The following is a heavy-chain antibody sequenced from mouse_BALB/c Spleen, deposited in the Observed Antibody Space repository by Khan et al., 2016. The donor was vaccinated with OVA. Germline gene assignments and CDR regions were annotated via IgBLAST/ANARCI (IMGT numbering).Heavy chain of an antibody. CDR3: ARGGHGGFAY. V-gene: IGHV1S56*01. CDR2: IFPGDGST. J-gene: IGHJ3*01. Sequence: QVQLQQSGAELVKPGASVKLSCKASGYTFTSYDINWVRQRPEQGLEWIGWIFPGDGSTKYNEKFKGKATLTTDKSSSTASMQLSRLTSEASAVDFRARGGHGGFAYWGQGTLVTVSA. D-gene: IGHD3-1*01. CDR1: GYTFTSYD.